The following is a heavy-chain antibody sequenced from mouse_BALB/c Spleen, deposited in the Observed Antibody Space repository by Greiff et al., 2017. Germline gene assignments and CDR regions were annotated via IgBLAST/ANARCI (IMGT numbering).Heavy chain of an antibody. CDR3: ARKGGYYAMDY. CDR1: GYTFTDYA. J-gene: IGHJ4*01. V-gene: IGHV1S137*01. CDR2: ISTYYGDA. Sequence: QVQLQQSGAELVRPGVSVKISCKGSGYTFTDYAMHWVKQSHAKSLEWIGVISTYYGDASYNQKFKGKATMTVDKSSSTAYMQLSSLTSEDSAVYYCARKGGYYAMDYWGQGTSVTVSS.